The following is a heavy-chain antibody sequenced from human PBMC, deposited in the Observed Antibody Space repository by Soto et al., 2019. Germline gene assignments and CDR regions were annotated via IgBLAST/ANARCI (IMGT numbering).Heavy chain of an antibody. CDR3: ARSGGRRKTYFYGMDV. Sequence: PSETLSLTCAVYGGSFSGDYWTCIRQPPGKGLEWIGEINHSENNNYNPSLKSRVTISVATSRSQFSLKLRSVTAEDTAVYYCARSGGRRKTYFYGMDVWGQGTKVTVSS. V-gene: IGHV4-34*01. CDR1: GGSFSGDY. CDR2: INHSENN. J-gene: IGHJ6*02.